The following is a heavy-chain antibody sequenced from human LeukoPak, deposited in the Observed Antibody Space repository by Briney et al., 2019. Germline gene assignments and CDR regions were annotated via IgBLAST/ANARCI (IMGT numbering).Heavy chain of an antibody. CDR1: GGSISTSSYY. Sequence: SETLSLTCTVSGGSISTSSYYWGWVRQPPGKGLEWIGNIFYSGSTYYSPSLKSRVTISLDTSRNQFSLKLDSVTAADTAVYYCARDSRPIFEWQQLGGDYWGQGTLVTVSS. D-gene: IGHD6-13*01. V-gene: IGHV4-39*07. CDR2: IFYSGST. J-gene: IGHJ4*02. CDR3: ARDSRPIFEWQQLGGDY.